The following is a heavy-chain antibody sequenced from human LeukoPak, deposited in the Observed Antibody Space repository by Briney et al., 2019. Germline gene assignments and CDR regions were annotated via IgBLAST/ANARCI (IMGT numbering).Heavy chain of an antibody. Sequence: SETLSLTCTVSGGSISSYYWSWIRQPPGKGLEWVGYIYYSGSTNYNPSLKSRVTISLDTSKNQFSLKLSAVTAADTAVYYCARADGYSSGWYFDYWGQGTLVTVSS. D-gene: IGHD6-19*01. CDR3: ARADGYSSGWYFDY. V-gene: IGHV4-59*01. CDR2: IYYSGST. CDR1: GGSISSYY. J-gene: IGHJ4*02.